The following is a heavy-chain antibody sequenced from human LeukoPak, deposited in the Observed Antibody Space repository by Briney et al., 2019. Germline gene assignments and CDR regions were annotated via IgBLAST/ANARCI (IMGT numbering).Heavy chain of an antibody. J-gene: IGHJ5*02. Sequence: ASVKVSCKASGGTFSSYAISWVRQAPGQGLEWMGGIIPIFGTANYAQKFQGRVTITTDESTSTAYMELSSLRSEDTAVYYCARAVPSLEWFFSAFDPWGQGTLVTISS. V-gene: IGHV1-69*05. CDR1: GGTFSSYA. CDR2: IIPIFGTA. D-gene: IGHD3-3*01. CDR3: ARAVPSLEWFFSAFDP.